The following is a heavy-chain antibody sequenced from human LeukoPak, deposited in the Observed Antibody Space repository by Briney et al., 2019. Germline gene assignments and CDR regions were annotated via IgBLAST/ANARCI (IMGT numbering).Heavy chain of an antibody. CDR1: GYTFTGYY. J-gene: IGHJ5*02. CDR2: NNPNSGGT. Sequence: ASVKVSCKASGYTFTGYYMHWVRQAPGQGLEWMGWNNPNSGGTNYAQKFQGRVTMTRDTSISTAYMELSRLRSDDTAVYYCARRAGYCSSTSCYRRPNYNWFDPWGQGTLVTVSS. V-gene: IGHV1-2*02. D-gene: IGHD2-2*02. CDR3: ARRAGYCSSTSCYRRPNYNWFDP.